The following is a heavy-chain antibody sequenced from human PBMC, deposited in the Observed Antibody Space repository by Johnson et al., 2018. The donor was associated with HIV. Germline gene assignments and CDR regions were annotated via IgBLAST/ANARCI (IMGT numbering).Heavy chain of an antibody. J-gene: IGHJ3*01. CDR1: GFIFNDYY. CDR3: AKDLTYVSSALDL. CDR2: ISTSGGTL. D-gene: IGHD3-10*02. Sequence: QVQLVESGGGLVKAGGSLRLSCAASGFIFNDYYMSWIRQAPGKGLELLSYISTSGGTLYYADYVKDRFTIFRDNVKRSLYLQMNSLRVEDTALYYCAKDLTYVSSALDLCCQGTVVTVSS. V-gene: IGHV3-11*01.